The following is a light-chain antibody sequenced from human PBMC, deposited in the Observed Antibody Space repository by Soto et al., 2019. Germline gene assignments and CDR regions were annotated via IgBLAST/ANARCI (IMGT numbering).Light chain of an antibody. Sequence: DIVMTQAPDSLAASLGAIVTINCKSSRNLLYNDKNYVAWYQQRPGQAPKLLIYWASTRESGVPVRISGSGSVTDFRLTIRDLQAADAAVYYCQQFYTTPRTFGQGTRVEI. V-gene: IGKV4-1*01. J-gene: IGKJ2*01. CDR2: WAS. CDR1: RNLLYNDKNY. CDR3: QQFYTTPRT.